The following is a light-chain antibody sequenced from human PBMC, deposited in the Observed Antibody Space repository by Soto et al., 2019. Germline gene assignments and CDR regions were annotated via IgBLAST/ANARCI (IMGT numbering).Light chain of an antibody. J-gene: IGKJ3*01. Sequence: EIVLTQSPATLSLSPGDRATLSCRASQSVSSYLAWYQQKPGQAPRLLIYDTSKRATGIPARFSGSGSGTDITLTISSLEPEDFAVYYCQQRTNWPRSFTFGPGTKVDIK. CDR2: DTS. V-gene: IGKV3-11*01. CDR3: QQRTNWPRSFT. CDR1: QSVSSY.